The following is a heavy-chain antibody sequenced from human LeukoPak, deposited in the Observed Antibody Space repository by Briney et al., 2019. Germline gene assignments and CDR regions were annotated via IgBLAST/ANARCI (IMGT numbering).Heavy chain of an antibody. D-gene: IGHD2-15*01. CDR2: ISWDGGST. V-gene: IGHV3-43*01. J-gene: IGHJ4*02. Sequence: GGSLRLSCAASGFTFDDYTMHWVRHAPGKGLEWVSLISWDGGSTYYADSVKGRFTISRDNSKNSLYLQMNSLRTEDTALYYCAKDKSPLGRGGHVVFDYWGQGTLVTVSS. CDR1: GFTFDDYT. CDR3: AKDKSPLGRGGHVVFDY.